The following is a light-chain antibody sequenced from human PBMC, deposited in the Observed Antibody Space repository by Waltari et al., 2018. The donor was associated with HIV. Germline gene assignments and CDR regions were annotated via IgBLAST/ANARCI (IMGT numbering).Light chain of an antibody. CDR2: KDT. V-gene: IGLV3-25*03. CDR3: LSADTSVTWV. Sequence: SYELTQPPSVSVSPGQTARIPCSGDALPKQYAYWYQQKPGQAPVLVIYKDTERPSGIPERFSGSSSGTTVTLTISGVQAEDDADYYCLSADTSVTWVFGGGTKLTVL. CDR1: ALPKQY. J-gene: IGLJ3*02.